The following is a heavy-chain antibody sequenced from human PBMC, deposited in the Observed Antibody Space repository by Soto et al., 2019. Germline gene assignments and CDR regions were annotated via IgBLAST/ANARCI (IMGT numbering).Heavy chain of an antibody. CDR2: ISGSGGST. D-gene: IGHD1-26*01. CDR3: AKDSAYSGSYFGY. CDR1: GFTFSSYA. V-gene: IGHV3-23*01. Sequence: GGSLRLSCAASGFTFSSYAMSWVRQAPGKGLEWVSGISGSGGSTYYADSVKGRFIISRDNSKNTLSLQMNSLRAEDTAVYYCAKDSAYSGSYFGYWGQGTLVTVSS. J-gene: IGHJ4*02.